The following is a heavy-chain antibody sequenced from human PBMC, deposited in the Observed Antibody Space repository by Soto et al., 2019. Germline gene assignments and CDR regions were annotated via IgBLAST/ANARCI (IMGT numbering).Heavy chain of an antibody. V-gene: IGHV4-59*11. CDR3: SRGWGGYFDL. Sequence: QVQLQESGPGLVKPSETLSLTCSVSGGSISSHYWSWIRKPPGKGLEWTGYIYYSGSTNYNPSLKSRVTISVHTSKNQFYLKLSSVTAADTAVYYCSRGWGGYFDLWGRGTLVTVSS. D-gene: IGHD1-26*01. CDR2: IYYSGST. J-gene: IGHJ2*01. CDR1: GGSISSHY.